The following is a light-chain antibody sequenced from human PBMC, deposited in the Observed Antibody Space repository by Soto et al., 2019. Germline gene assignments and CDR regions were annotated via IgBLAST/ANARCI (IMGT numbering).Light chain of an antibody. CDR1: SSDVGGYNY. J-gene: IGLJ2*01. V-gene: IGLV2-14*01. Sequence: SVLTQPASVSGSPGQSITISCTGTSSDVGGYNYVSWFRQHPGKAPTLMIYDVSVRPSGVSDRFSGSKSGNTASLTISGLQAEDEADYYCSSYTSSSTLVFGGGTKVTVL. CDR2: DVS. CDR3: SSYTSSSTLV.